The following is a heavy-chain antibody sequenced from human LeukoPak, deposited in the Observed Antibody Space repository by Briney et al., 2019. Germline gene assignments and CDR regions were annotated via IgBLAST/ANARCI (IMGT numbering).Heavy chain of an antibody. V-gene: IGHV4-34*01. CDR3: ARGHSDWFAEYFQH. D-gene: IGHD3-9*01. Sequence: SETPSLTCAVYGGSFSGYYWSWIRQPPGKGLEWIGEINHSGSTNYNPSLKSRVTISVDTSKNQFSLKLSSVTAADTAVYYCARGHSDWFAEYFQHWGQGTLVTVSS. J-gene: IGHJ1*01. CDR2: INHSGST. CDR1: GGSFSGYY.